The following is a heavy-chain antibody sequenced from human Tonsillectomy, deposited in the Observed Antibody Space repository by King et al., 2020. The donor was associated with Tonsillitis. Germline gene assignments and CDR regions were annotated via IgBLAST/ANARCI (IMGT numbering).Heavy chain of an antibody. CDR1: GFTFSSSA. J-gene: IGHJ4*02. V-gene: IGHV3-23*04. CDR3: ATYSGGYYSDY. CDR2: ISGSGGST. Sequence: VQLVESGGGLVQPGGSLRLSCAASGFTFSSSAMSWVRQAPGKGLEWVSVISGSGGSTYYADSVKGRFTISRDNSKNTLYLQMNSLRAEDTAVYYCATYSGGYYSDYWGQGTLVTVSS. D-gene: IGHD2-21*01.